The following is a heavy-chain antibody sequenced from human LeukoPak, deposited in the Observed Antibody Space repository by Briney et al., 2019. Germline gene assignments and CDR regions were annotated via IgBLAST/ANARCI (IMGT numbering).Heavy chain of an antibody. CDR2: IYYSGST. CDR1: GFTFSSYA. Sequence: PGGSLRLSCAASGFTFSSYASSWVRQPPGKGLEWTGYIYYSGSTNYNPSLNSRVTISVDTSKNQFSLRLSSVTAADTAIYYCARAVSGRFDYWGQGTLVTVSS. V-gene: IGHV4-59*08. D-gene: IGHD6-19*01. J-gene: IGHJ4*02. CDR3: ARAVSGRFDY.